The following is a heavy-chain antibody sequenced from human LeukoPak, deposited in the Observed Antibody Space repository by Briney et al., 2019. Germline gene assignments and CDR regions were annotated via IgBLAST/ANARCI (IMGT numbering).Heavy chain of an antibody. CDR2: ISGSSGII. J-gene: IGHJ4*02. V-gene: IGHV3-48*01. CDR1: GFTFNTYT. CDR3: ARDPDGDYDFDY. D-gene: IGHD4-17*01. Sequence: GGSLRLSCAASGFTFNTYTMNWVRQAPGKGLEWVSYISGSSGIIDYADSVRGRFTISRDTAKSSLYLQMNSLKIEDTAIYFCARDPDGDYDFDYWGQGTLVTVSS.